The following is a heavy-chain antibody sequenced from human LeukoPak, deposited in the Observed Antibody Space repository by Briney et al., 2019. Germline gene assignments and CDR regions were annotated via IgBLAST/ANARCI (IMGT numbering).Heavy chain of an antibody. CDR3: ARGGQLWLSRSFLDY. CDR2: INHSGST. V-gene: IGHV4-34*01. Sequence: SETLSLTCAVYGGSFSGYYWSWIRQPPGKGLEWIGEINHSGSTNYNPSLKSRVTISVDTSKNQFSLKLSSVTAADTAVYYCARGGQLWLSRSFLDYWGQGTLVTVSS. CDR1: GGSFSGYY. J-gene: IGHJ4*02. D-gene: IGHD5-18*01.